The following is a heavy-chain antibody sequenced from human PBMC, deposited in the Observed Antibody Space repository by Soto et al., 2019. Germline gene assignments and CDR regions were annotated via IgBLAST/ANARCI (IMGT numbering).Heavy chain of an antibody. D-gene: IGHD3-10*01. Sequence: SVKVSCKASGGTFSSYAISWVRQAPGQGLEWMGGIIPIFGTANYAQKFQGRVTITADESTSTAYMELSSLRSEDTAVYYCATSYGSGKRFDYWGQGTLVTXSS. CDR3: ATSYGSGKRFDY. V-gene: IGHV1-69*13. CDR2: IIPIFGTA. CDR1: GGTFSSYA. J-gene: IGHJ4*02.